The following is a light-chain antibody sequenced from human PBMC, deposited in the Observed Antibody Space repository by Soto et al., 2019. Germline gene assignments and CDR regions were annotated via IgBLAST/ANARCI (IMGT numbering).Light chain of an antibody. CDR1: QTISSW. Sequence: DIQMTQSPSTLSASVGDRVTITCRASQTISSWLAWYQQKPGKAPKLLIYDASSLETVVPSRFSGRGSRTHFTLSISRLQPHDFATSYCQQYNSFSGTFGPGT. CDR2: DAS. V-gene: IGKV1-5*01. CDR3: QQYNSFSGT. J-gene: IGKJ1*01.